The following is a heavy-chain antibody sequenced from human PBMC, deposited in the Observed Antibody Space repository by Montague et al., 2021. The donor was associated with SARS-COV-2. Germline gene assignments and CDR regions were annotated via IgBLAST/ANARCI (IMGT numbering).Heavy chain of an antibody. CDR1: GGSTRSHH. V-gene: IGHV4-59*11. CDR3: ARDPGNDSFDF. D-gene: IGHD3-10*01. Sequence: SETLSLTCTVSGGSTRSHHWNWIRQPPGKGQEWIGNIYYTGSTKYNPSLKSRITISADTSKNQFSLKLTSVTAADTAVYYCARDPGNDSFDFWGPGTMVIVSS. CDR2: IYYTGST. J-gene: IGHJ3*01.